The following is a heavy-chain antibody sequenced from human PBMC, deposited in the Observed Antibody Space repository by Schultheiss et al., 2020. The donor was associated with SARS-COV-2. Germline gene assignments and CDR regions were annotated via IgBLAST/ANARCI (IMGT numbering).Heavy chain of an antibody. CDR3: ARVKQQLYVWFDP. V-gene: IGHV4-4*07. CDR1: GDSISHYH. J-gene: IGHJ5*02. Sequence: SETLSLTCSVSGDSISHYHWSWIRQPAGKGLEWIGRIYTSGSTNYNPSLKSRVTMSVDTSKNQFSLKLSSVTAADTAVYYCARVKQQLYVWFDPWGQGTLVTVSS. D-gene: IGHD6-13*01. CDR2: IYTSGST.